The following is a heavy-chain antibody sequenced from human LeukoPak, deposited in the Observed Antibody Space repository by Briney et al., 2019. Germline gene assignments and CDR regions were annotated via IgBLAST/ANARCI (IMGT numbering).Heavy chain of an antibody. CDR3: TTRVPDAFDI. Sequence: GGSLRLSCAASGFTFSGSAMHWVRQASGKGLEWVGRIRSKANSYATAYAASMKGRFTVSRDDSKNTAYLQMNSLKTEDTAVYYCTTRVPDAFDIWGQGTMVTVSS. CDR1: GFTFSGSA. J-gene: IGHJ3*02. V-gene: IGHV3-73*01. CDR2: IRSKANSYAT.